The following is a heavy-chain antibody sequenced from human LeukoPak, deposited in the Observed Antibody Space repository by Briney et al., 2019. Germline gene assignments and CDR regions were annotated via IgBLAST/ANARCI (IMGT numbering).Heavy chain of an antibody. CDR1: GESFSGYD. CDR2: INHSGST. Sequence: SETLSLTCAVYGESFSGYDRTWIRQPPGKGLEWIGEINHSGSTNYNPSLKSRVTVSVDTSKNQFSLKLTSVTAADTAVYYCARGRGTVAIDYWGQGTLVTVSS. V-gene: IGHV4-34*01. CDR3: ARGRGTVAIDY. D-gene: IGHD5-12*01. J-gene: IGHJ4*02.